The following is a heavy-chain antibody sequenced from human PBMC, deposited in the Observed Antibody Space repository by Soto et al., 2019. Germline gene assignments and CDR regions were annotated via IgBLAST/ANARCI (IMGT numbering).Heavy chain of an antibody. CDR2: INAGNGNT. CDR3: AREGYCSSTSCQPGMDV. Sequence: QVQLVQCGAEVKKPGASVKVSCKASGYTFTSYAMHWVRQAPGQRLEWMGWINAGNGNTKYSQKFQGRVTITRDTSASTAYMELSSLRSEDTAVYYCAREGYCSSTSCQPGMDVWGQGTTVTVSS. V-gene: IGHV1-3*01. J-gene: IGHJ6*02. D-gene: IGHD2-2*01. CDR1: GYTFTSYA.